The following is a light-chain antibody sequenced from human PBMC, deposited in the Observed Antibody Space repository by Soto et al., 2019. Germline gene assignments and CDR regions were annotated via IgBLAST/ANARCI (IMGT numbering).Light chain of an antibody. CDR2: GAS. CDR1: QSVSSSY. Sequence: EIVLTQSPGTLSLSPGESATLSCRASQSVSSSYLAWYQQKPGQAPRLLIYGASSRATGIPDRFSGSGSGTDFTLTISRLESEDFAVYYCQQYGSSPPYTFGQGTKLEIK. J-gene: IGKJ2*01. CDR3: QQYGSSPPYT. V-gene: IGKV3-20*01.